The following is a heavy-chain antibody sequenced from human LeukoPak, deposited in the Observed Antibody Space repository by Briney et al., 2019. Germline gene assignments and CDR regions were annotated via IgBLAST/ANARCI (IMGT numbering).Heavy chain of an antibody. D-gene: IGHD3-9*01. CDR1: GFTFSSYG. CDR3: AKDLGVLRYFDWPDAFDI. V-gene: IGHV3-30*18. CDR2: ISYDGSNK. Sequence: SGGSLRLSCAASGFTFSSYGMHWVRQAPGKGLEWVAVISYDGSNKYYADSVKGRFTISRDNSKNTLYLQMNSLRAEDTAVYYCAKDLGVLRYFDWPDAFDIWGQGTMVTVSS. J-gene: IGHJ3*02.